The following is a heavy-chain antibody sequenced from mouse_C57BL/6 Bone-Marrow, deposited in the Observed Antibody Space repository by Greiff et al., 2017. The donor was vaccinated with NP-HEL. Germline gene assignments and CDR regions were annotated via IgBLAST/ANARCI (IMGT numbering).Heavy chain of an antibody. Sequence: QVQLKESGPGLVQPSQSLSITCTVSGFSLTSYGVHWVRQSPGKGLEWLGVIWSGGSTDYNAAFISRLSISKDNSKSQVFFKMNSLQADDTAIYYCARSPDGYHAWFAYWGQGTLVTVSA. J-gene: IGHJ3*01. V-gene: IGHV2-2*01. CDR1: GFSLTSYG. CDR2: IWSGGST. D-gene: IGHD2-3*01. CDR3: ARSPDGYHAWFAY.